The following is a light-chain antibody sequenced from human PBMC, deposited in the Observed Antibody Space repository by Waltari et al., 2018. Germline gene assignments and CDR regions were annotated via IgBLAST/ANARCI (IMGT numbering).Light chain of an antibody. V-gene: IGLV3-21*04. J-gene: IGLJ3*02. CDR1: NIGIRS. CDR2: SDT. CDR3: QVWDSNNDHAVWV. Sequence: SYVLTQPPSVSVAPGETASIACGGNNIGIRSVHWYQQKPGQAPVLVIYSDTDRPSGIPERFSGSNSGNTATLTISRVEAGDEADYYCQVWDSNNDHAVWVFGGGTNLTVL.